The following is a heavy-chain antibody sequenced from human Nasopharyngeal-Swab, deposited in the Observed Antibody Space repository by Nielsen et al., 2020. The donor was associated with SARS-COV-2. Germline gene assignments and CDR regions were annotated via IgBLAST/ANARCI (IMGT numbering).Heavy chain of an antibody. CDR3: AKDNSPFPVHYDFWSGPTYFDY. J-gene: IGHJ4*02. Sequence: LSLTCAASGFTFGSYAMSWVRQAPGKGLEWVSAISGSGGSTYYADSVKGRFTISRDNSKNTLYLQMNSLRAEDTAVYYCAKDNSPFPVHYDFWSGPTYFDYWGQGTLVTVSS. D-gene: IGHD3-3*01. CDR1: GFTFGSYA. V-gene: IGHV3-23*01. CDR2: ISGSGGST.